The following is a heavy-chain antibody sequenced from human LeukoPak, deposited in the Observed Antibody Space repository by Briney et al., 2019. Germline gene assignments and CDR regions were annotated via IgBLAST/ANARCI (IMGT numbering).Heavy chain of an antibody. CDR3: ARDAASYGSGSWFDP. Sequence: SETLSLACTVSGGSISSGGYYWSWIRQHPGKGLEWIGYIYYSGSTYYNPSLKSRVTISVDTSKNQFSLKLSSVTAADTAVYYCARDAASYGSGSWFDPWGQGTLVTVSS. J-gene: IGHJ5*02. CDR2: IYYSGST. CDR1: GGSISSGGYY. D-gene: IGHD3-10*01. V-gene: IGHV4-31*03.